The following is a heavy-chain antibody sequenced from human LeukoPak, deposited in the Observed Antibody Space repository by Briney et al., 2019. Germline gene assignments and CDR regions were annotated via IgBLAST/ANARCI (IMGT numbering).Heavy chain of an antibody. CDR1: GGTFSSYA. CDR3: ASPSTVTTKGGLDKYYYYYYMDV. CDR2: IIPIFGTA. J-gene: IGHJ6*03. Sequence: SVKVSCKASGGTFSSYAISWVRQAPGQGLEWMGGIIPIFGTANYAQKFQGRVTITTDESTSTAYMELSSLRSEDTAVYYCASPSTVTTKGGLDKYYYYYYMDVSGKGTTVTVSS. V-gene: IGHV1-69*05. D-gene: IGHD4-11*01.